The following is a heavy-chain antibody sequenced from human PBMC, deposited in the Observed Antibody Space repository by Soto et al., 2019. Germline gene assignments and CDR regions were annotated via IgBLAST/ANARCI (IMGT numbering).Heavy chain of an antibody. J-gene: IGHJ3*01. CDR2: INSDGSST. D-gene: IGHD6-6*01. V-gene: IGHV3-74*01. CDR3: AEYSSSSQAFDV. CDR1: GFTFSSYW. Sequence: GGSLRLSCAASGFTFSSYWMHWVRQAPGKGLVWVSRINSDGSSTTYADSVKGRFTISRDNAKNTLYLHMNRLRGEDTAVYYCAEYSSSSQAFDVWGQGTLVTVSS.